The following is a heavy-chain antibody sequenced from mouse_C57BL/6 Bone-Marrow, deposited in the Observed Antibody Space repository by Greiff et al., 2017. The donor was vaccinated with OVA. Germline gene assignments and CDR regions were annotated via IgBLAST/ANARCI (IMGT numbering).Heavy chain of an antibody. V-gene: IGHV1-81*01. D-gene: IGHD2-3*01. J-gene: IGHJ1*03. CDR2: IYPRSGNT. CDR1: GYTFTSYG. Sequence: QVQLKQSGAELARPGASVKLSCKASGYTFTSYGISWVKQRTGQGLEWIGEIYPRSGNTYYNEKFKGKATLTADKSSSTAYMELRRRTSEDSAVYFCAIDDGDLWYFDVWGTGTTGTVAS. CDR3: AIDDGDLWYFDV.